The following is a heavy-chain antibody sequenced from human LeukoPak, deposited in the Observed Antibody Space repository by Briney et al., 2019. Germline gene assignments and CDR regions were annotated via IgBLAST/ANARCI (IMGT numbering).Heavy chain of an antibody. CDR3: ARDMSWSYYSDSNDAFDI. CDR1: GGSISSSSYY. CDR2: IYYSGST. D-gene: IGHD3-22*01. V-gene: IGHV4-39*02. J-gene: IGHJ3*02. Sequence: SETLSLTCTVSGGSISSSSYYWGWIRQPPGKGLEWIGSIYYSGSTHYNPSLKSRVTISVDTSKNQFSLKVSSVTAADTAVYYCARDMSWSYYSDSNDAFDIWGQGTMVTVSS.